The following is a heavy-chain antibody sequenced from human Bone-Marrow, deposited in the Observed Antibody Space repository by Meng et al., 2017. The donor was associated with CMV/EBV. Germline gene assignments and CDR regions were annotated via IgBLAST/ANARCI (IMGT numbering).Heavy chain of an antibody. CDR3: AGGSANGGWYPIDY. V-gene: IGHV4-59*13. J-gene: IGHJ4*02. D-gene: IGHD6-19*01. Sequence: SETLCLTGTVLGGSMSSYDWSWIQRVPGKGLEWIGYVAYSGIISNNPALKSRVSISVDMSKNQFSLSVNSVAAADTAVYYCAGGSANGGWYPIDYWGQGMLVTVSS. CDR1: GGSMSSYD. CDR2: VAYSGII.